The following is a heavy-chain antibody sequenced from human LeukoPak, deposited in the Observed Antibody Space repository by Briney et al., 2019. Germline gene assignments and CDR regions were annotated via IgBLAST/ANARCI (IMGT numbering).Heavy chain of an antibody. D-gene: IGHD3-16*01. V-gene: IGHV1-2*02. CDR1: GYSFIDYY. Sequence: ASVKVSCKTSGYSFIDYYIHWMRQAPGQGPEWMGRIDPHSGGTHYEQKFQVRVTLTRDTSISTVYMELSGLRSDDTAVYYCARAPGAYTPTRFHYWGQGTLVTVSS. CDR2: IDPHSGGT. CDR3: ARAPGAYTPTRFHY. J-gene: IGHJ4*02.